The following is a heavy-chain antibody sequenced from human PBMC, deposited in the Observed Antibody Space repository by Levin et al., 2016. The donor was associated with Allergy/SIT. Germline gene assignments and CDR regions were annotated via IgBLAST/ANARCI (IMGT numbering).Heavy chain of an antibody. D-gene: IGHD6-13*01. CDR2: IGGSGAPI. V-gene: IGHV3-11*01. CDR1: GVTFSDYY. CDR3: ATVSSSSIPH. J-gene: IGHJ4*02. Sequence: GESLKISCAASGVTFSDYYMSWIRQAPGKGLELISYIGGSGAPIYYADSVKGRFTISRDNPKNSLYLQMNSLSADDTAMYYCATVSSSSIPHWGQGTLVTVSS.